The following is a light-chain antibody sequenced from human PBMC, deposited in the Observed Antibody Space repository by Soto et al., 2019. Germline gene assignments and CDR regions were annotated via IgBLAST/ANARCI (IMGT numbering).Light chain of an antibody. Sequence: EVVLTQSPATLSLSPGERATLSCRASQNVRTFLDWYQQKPGQAPRLLIYAASNRATGIPDRFSGSGSGTDFTLTISSLEPEDFAMYYCQRYDSFRTFGQGTKVEI. CDR1: QNVRTF. V-gene: IGKV3-11*01. CDR3: QRYDSFRT. CDR2: AAS. J-gene: IGKJ1*01.